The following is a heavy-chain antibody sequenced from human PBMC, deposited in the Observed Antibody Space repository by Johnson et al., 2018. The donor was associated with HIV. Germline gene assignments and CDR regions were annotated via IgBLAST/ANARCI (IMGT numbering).Heavy chain of an antibody. CDR1: GFTVSSNY. CDR2: IYSGGST. J-gene: IGHJ3*02. Sequence: VQLVESGGGVVRPGRSLRLSCAAYGFTVSSNYMSWVRQAPGKGLEWVSVIYSGGSTYYVDSVKGRFTISRDKAKNSLYLQMNSLRAEDTAVYYCARDGAAGVDAFDIWGQGTMVTVSS. D-gene: IGHD6-25*01. CDR3: ARDGAAGVDAFDI. V-gene: IGHV3-66*01.